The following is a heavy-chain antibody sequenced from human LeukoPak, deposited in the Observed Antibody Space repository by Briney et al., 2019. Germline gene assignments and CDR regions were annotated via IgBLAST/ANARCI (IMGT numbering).Heavy chain of an antibody. J-gene: IGHJ5*02. D-gene: IGHD2-8*01. V-gene: IGHV4-39*07. Sequence: SETLSLTCIVSGGSISNSDYYWSWIRQPPGRGLEWIGNIYYTGSTTYNPSLKSRDTFSVDTLNNHFSLDLSSVTAADTAVYYCARENYCTNGVCWAFDPWGQGTLVTVSS. CDR3: ARENYCTNGVCWAFDP. CDR1: GGSISNSDYY. CDR2: IYYTGST.